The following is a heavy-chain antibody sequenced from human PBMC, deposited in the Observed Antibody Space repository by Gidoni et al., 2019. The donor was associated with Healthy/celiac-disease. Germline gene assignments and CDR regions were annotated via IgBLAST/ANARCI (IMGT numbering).Heavy chain of an antibody. V-gene: IGHV3-20*01. J-gene: IGHJ4*02. CDR3: AREAWGAAMVPYYFDY. CDR2: INWNGGNT. CDR1: GFTFDDSG. Sequence: EVQLVESGGGVVRPGGSLRLSCAASGFTFDDSGMTWVRQVPGEGLEWVSGINWNGGNTGYADSVKGRFTISRDNAKNSLYLQMNSLRAEDTALYHCAREAWGAAMVPYYFDYWGQGTLVTVSS. D-gene: IGHD5-18*01.